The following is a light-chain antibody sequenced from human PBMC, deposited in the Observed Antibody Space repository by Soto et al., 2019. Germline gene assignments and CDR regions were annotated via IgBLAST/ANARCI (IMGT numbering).Light chain of an antibody. J-gene: IGKJ1*01. CDR3: QKSYNTPPWT. Sequence: DVQMTQSPSSLSASVGDRVTITCRASQSISSYLNWYQVKPGKAPKLLIYAASNLETGVPSRISGSGSGTDFTLTISSMRPEDFATYYCQKSYNTPPWTFGKGTKVEIK. V-gene: IGKV1-39*01. CDR2: AAS. CDR1: QSISSY.